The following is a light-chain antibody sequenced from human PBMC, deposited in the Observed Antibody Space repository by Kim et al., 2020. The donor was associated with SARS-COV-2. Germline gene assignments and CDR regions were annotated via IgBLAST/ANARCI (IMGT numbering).Light chain of an antibody. CDR3: QQYNRWPPYI. Sequence: GSPGERATLSCRTSQSVSTNLAGYQQKPGQAPRLLIYGTSTRATGIPPRFSGSGSGTEFTLTISSLQSEDFAIYYCQQYNRWPPYIFGQGTKLEIK. V-gene: IGKV3-15*01. CDR1: QSVSTN. J-gene: IGKJ2*01. CDR2: GTS.